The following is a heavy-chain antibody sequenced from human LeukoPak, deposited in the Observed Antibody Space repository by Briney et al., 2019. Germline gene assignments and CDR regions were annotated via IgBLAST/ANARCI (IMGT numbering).Heavy chain of an antibody. Sequence: GGSLRLSCAASGFTFRKSGMSWVRQAPGKGLEWVSAISGTGGRTYYADSMRGRFTISRDNSKNTLYLQMNSLRPEDTGVYYCARVESGWADYWGQGALVSVSS. J-gene: IGHJ4*02. D-gene: IGHD6-19*01. CDR2: ISGTGGRT. V-gene: IGHV3-23*01. CDR3: ARVESGWADY. CDR1: GFTFRKSG.